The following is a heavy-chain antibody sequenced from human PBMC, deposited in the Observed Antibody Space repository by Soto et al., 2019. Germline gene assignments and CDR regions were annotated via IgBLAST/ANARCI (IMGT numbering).Heavy chain of an antibody. CDR1: GFTFSSYA. CDR3: ARSRYYYDSSGYSGAFDI. J-gene: IGHJ3*02. CDR2: ISYDGSNK. V-gene: IGHV3-30-3*01. D-gene: IGHD3-22*01. Sequence: QVQLVESGGGVVQPGRSLRLSCAASGFTFSSYAMHWVRQAPGKGLEWVAVISYDGSNKYYADSVKGRFTISRDNSKNTLYLQMNSLRAEDTAVYYCARSRYYYDSSGYSGAFDIWGRGTMVTVAS.